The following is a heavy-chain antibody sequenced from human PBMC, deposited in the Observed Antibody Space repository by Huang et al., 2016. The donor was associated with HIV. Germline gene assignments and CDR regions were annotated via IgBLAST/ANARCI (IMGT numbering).Heavy chain of an antibody. CDR1: GGSIGSSSYY. V-gene: IGHV4-39*01. D-gene: IGHD6-19*01. Sequence: QLQLQESGPGLVKPSETLSLTCTVSGGSIGSSSYYWGWIRQPPGKGLGWIGTIYFSVTTYYNPSLRGRVTIFVDTSKNQFSLKLRSMTAADTAVYYCARHMGIAVAGGPDYWGQGTLVTVSS. CDR3: ARHMGIAVAGGPDY. J-gene: IGHJ4*02. CDR2: IYFSVTT.